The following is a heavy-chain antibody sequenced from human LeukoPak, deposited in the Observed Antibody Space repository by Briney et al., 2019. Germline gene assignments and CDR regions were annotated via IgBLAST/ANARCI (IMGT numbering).Heavy chain of an antibody. D-gene: IGHD3-3*01. Sequence: ASVKVSCKASGYTFTSYDINWVRQATGQGLEWMGWMNPNSGNTGYAQKFQGGVTMTRNTSISTAYMELSSLRSEDTAVYYCARGLLSYDFWSGYYSGARKYYYGMDVWGQGTTVTVSS. V-gene: IGHV1-8*01. CDR3: ARGLLSYDFWSGYYSGARKYYYGMDV. J-gene: IGHJ6*02. CDR1: GYTFTSYD. CDR2: MNPNSGNT.